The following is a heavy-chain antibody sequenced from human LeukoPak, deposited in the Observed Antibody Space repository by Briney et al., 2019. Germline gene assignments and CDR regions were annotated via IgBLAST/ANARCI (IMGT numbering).Heavy chain of an antibody. Sequence: GGSLRLSCAASGFTFSSYAMSRVRQAPGKGLEWVGRIKSKTDGGTTDYAAPVKGRFTISRDDSKNTLYLQMNSLKTEDTAVYYCTTGPPFRLRLGELSLNDYWGQGTLVTVSS. CDR2: IKSKTDGGTT. J-gene: IGHJ4*02. V-gene: IGHV3-15*01. CDR3: TTGPPFRLRLGELSLNDY. D-gene: IGHD3-16*02. CDR1: GFTFSSYA.